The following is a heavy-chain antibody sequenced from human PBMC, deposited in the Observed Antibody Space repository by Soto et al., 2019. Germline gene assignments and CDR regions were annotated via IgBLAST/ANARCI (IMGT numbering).Heavy chain of an antibody. CDR1: GFTFSSYA. D-gene: IGHD4-17*01. CDR2: ISYDGSNK. V-gene: IGHV3-30-3*01. J-gene: IGHJ4*02. Sequence: VQLVESGGGVVQPGRSLRLSCAASGFTFSSYAMHWVRQAPGKGLEWVAVISYDGSNKYYADSVKGRFTISRDNSKNTLYLQMNSLRAEDTAVYYCARGNSTVSAYWGQGTLVTVSS. CDR3: ARGNSTVSAY.